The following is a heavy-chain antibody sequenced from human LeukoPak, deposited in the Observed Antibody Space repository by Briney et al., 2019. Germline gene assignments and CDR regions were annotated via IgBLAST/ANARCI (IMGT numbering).Heavy chain of an antibody. D-gene: IGHD2/OR15-2a*01. V-gene: IGHV1-46*01. Sequence: ASVTVSCKASGYTFTSYYTHWVRQAPGQGLEWMGIIKPSGGSTLYAQKFQGRVTVTSDMSASTVYVELGSLRSEDTAVYYCAREVPENFNFDYWGQGTLVTVSS. J-gene: IGHJ4*02. CDR3: AREVPENFNFDY. CDR1: GYTFTSYY. CDR2: IKPSGGST.